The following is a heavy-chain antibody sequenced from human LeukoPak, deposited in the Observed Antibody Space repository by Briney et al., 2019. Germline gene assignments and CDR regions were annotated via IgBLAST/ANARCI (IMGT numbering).Heavy chain of an antibody. V-gene: IGHV3-30*02. CDR2: IRYDGSNK. D-gene: IGHD3-10*01. CDR3: AKYGAMVPGTSLDY. Sequence: GGSLRLSCAAPGFTFSSYGMHWVCQAPGKGLEWVAFIRYDGSNKYYADSVKGRFTISRDNSKNTLYLQMNSLRAEDTAVYYCAKYGAMVPGTSLDYWGQGTLVIVSS. J-gene: IGHJ4*02. CDR1: GFTFSSYG.